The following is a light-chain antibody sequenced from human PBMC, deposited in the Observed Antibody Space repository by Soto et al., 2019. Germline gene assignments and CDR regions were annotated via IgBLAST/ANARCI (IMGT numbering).Light chain of an antibody. J-gene: IGLJ2*01. CDR1: PGTVTSGHY. Sequence: QTVVTQEPSLTVSPGGTVTLTCASSPGTVTSGHYPTWLQQKPGQAPRALIYSTDTRHSWTPARFSGSLLGAKAALTLSGVQPEDEADYYCLLYYGGAVVFGGGTKLTVL. CDR3: LLYYGGAVV. V-gene: IGLV7-43*01. CDR2: STD.